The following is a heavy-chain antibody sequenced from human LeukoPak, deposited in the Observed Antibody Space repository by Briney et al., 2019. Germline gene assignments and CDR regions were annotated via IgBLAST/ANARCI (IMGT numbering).Heavy chain of an antibody. Sequence: GASVKVSCKASGYTFTGYYMHWVRQAPGQGLEWMGWINPNSGGTNYAQKFQGRVTMTRDTSISTAYMELSRLRSDDTAVYYCARAYCSSTSCYGGVDYWGQGTLVTVSS. CDR3: ARAYCSSTSCYGGVDY. D-gene: IGHD2-2*01. CDR2: INPNSGGT. J-gene: IGHJ4*02. V-gene: IGHV1-2*02. CDR1: GYTFTGYY.